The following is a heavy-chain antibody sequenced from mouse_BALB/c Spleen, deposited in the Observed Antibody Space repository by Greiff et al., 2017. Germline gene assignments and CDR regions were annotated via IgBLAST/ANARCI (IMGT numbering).Heavy chain of an antibody. V-gene: IGHV14-3*02. CDR3: ARGRDGNPAWFAY. Sequence: EVMLVESGAELVKPGASVKLSCTASGFNIKDTYMHWVKQRPEQGLEWIGRIDPANGNTKYDPKFQGKATITADTSSNTAYMQLSSLTSEDSAVYYCARGRDGNPAWFAYWGQGTLVTVSA. J-gene: IGHJ3*01. CDR1: GFNIKDTY. CDR2: IDPANGNT. D-gene: IGHD2-1*01.